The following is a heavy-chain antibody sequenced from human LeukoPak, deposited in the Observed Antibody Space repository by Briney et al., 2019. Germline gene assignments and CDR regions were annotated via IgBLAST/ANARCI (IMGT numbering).Heavy chain of an antibody. J-gene: IGHJ4*02. CDR3: ARGAGSTIDH. CDR1: GLSVGRNF. CDR2: VYNGGSGGST. Sequence: GGSLRLSCAASGLSVGRNFMTWVRQAPGKGLEWVAVVYNGGSGGSTYYADSVKGRSTISGDSSKNTLYLEVSSLRVEDTAVYYCARGAGSTIDHWGQGTLVTVSS. V-gene: IGHV3-53*01. D-gene: IGHD6-25*01.